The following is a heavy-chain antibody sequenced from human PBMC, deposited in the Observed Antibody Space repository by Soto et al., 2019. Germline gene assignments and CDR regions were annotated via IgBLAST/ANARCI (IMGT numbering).Heavy chain of an antibody. D-gene: IGHD2-15*01. Sequence: EASVKVSCKASGYTFTSYGISWVRQAPGQGLEWMGWISAYNGNTNYAQKLQGRVTMTTDTSTSTAYMELRSLRSDDTAVYYCARISGNPLKGAFDIWGQGTMVTVSS. J-gene: IGHJ3*02. CDR3: ARISGNPLKGAFDI. CDR2: ISAYNGNT. V-gene: IGHV1-18*01. CDR1: GYTFTSYG.